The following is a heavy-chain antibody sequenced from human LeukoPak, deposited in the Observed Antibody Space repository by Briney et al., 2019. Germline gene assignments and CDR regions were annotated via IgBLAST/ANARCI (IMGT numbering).Heavy chain of an antibody. V-gene: IGHV4-34*01. CDR2: INHSGST. CDR3: AREPGYSYHIYYFDY. CDR1: GGSFSGYY. Sequence: KPSETLSLTCAVYGGSFSGYYWSWIRQPPGKGLEWIGEINHSGSTNYNPSLKSRVTISVDTSKNQFSLKLSSLTAADTAVYYCAREPGYSYHIYYFDYWGQGTLVTVSS. J-gene: IGHJ4*02. D-gene: IGHD5-18*01.